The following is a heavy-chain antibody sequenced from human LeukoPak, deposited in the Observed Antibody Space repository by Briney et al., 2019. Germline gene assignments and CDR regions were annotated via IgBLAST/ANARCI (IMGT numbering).Heavy chain of an antibody. J-gene: IGHJ4*02. CDR3: ARGRGYSSSSRFDY. CDR1: GGSISSGDYY. V-gene: IGHV4-30-4*08. CDR2: IYYSGST. D-gene: IGHD6-6*01. Sequence: PSQTLSLTCTVPGGSISSGDYYWSWIRQPPGKGLEWIGYIYYSGSTYYNPSLKSRVTISVDTSKNQFSLKLSSVPAADTAVYYCARGRGYSSSSRFDYWGQGTLVTVSS.